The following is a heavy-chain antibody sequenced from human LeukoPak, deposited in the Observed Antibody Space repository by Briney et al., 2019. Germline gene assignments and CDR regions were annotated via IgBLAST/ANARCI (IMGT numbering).Heavy chain of an antibody. V-gene: IGHV3-48*03. Sequence: GGSLRLSCAVSGFTFSSYEMNWVRQAPGKGLEWVSYISSSGFNIYYADSVKGRFTISRDNAKNSLYLQMNSLRAEDTAVYYCASLGYCSSTSCSAPFDYWGQGTLVTVSS. D-gene: IGHD2-2*01. CDR2: ISSSGFNI. CDR1: GFTFSSYE. CDR3: ASLGYCSSTSCSAPFDY. J-gene: IGHJ4*02.